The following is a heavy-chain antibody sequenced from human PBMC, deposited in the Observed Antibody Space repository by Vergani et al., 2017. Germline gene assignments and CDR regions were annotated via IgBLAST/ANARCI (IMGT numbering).Heavy chain of an antibody. CDR1: GFTFSSYA. Sequence: EVQLLESGGGLVQPGGSLRLSCAASGFTFSSYAMSWVRQAPGKGLEWVSAISGSGGSTYYADSVKGRFTISRDNSKNTLYLQMNSLRAEDTAVYYCAKDGTYRTYYDLWSGYYEGEPFSGPFDYWGQGTLVTVSS. V-gene: IGHV3-23*01. J-gene: IGHJ4*02. CDR3: AKDGTYRTYYDLWSGYYEGEPFSGPFDY. D-gene: IGHD3-3*01. CDR2: ISGSGGST.